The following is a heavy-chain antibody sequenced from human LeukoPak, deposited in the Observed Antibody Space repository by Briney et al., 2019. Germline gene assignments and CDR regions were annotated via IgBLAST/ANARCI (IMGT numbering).Heavy chain of an antibody. J-gene: IGHJ6*03. D-gene: IGHD2-21*01. V-gene: IGHV4-61*02. CDR3: ARGRIASGAYYYYMDV. CDR1: GGSISSGSYY. CDR2: IYTSGST. Sequence: SETLSLTCTVSGGSISSGSYYWSWIRQPAGKGLEWIGRIYTSGSTNYNPSLKSRVTISVDTSKNQFPLKLSSVTAADTAVYYCARGRIASGAYYYYMDVWGKGTTVTVSS.